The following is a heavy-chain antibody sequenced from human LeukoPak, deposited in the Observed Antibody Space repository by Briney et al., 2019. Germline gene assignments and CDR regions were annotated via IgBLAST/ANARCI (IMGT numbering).Heavy chain of an antibody. D-gene: IGHD1-26*01. Sequence: SETLSLTCAVYGGSFSGYYWSWIRQPPGKGLEWIGEINHSGSTNYNPSLKSRVTISVDTSKNQFPLKLSSVTAADTAVYYCARGLGVGATGWGQGTLVTVSS. V-gene: IGHV4-34*01. CDR3: ARGLGVGATG. CDR1: GGSFSGYY. CDR2: INHSGST. J-gene: IGHJ4*02.